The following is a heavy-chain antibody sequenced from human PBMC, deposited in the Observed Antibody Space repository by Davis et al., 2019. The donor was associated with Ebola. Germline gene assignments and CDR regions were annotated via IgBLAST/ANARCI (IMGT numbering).Heavy chain of an antibody. CDR3: ARDGVDMTTVVIGLFDN. D-gene: IGHD4-23*01. CDR2: ISYDGSNK. Sequence: PGGSLRLSCGVSGFTFSNYALHWVRQAPGKGLEWLAFISYDGSNKYYADSVKGRFTISRDNSKNTLYLQMNSLRADDTAVYYCARDGVDMTTVVIGLFDNWGQGILVTVSS. V-gene: IGHV3-30*04. CDR1: GFTFSNYA. J-gene: IGHJ4*02.